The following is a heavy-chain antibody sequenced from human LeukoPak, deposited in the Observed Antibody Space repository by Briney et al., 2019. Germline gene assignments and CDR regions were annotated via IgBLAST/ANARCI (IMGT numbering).Heavy chain of an antibody. CDR3: ARGSRNYNNYEGADY. V-gene: IGHV4-34*01. CDR2: INHSGDT. D-gene: IGHD4-11*01. CDR1: GGALSGYY. J-gene: IGHJ4*02. Sequence: SETLSLTCAVYGGALSGYYWSWIGQPPGKGLEWIGEINHSGDTKYNPSLKSRVSMSVDVSKDQFSLKLTSLTAADTAVYYCARGSRNYNNYEGADYWGQATLVTVSS.